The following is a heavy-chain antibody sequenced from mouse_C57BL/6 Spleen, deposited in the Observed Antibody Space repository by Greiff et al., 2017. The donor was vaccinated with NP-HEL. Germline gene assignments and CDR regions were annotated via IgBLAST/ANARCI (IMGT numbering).Heavy chain of an antibody. D-gene: IGHD2-1*01. J-gene: IGHJ3*01. CDR1: GYTFTSYW. Sequence: VQLQQPGAELVRPGSSVKLSCKASGYTFTSYWMHWVKQRPIQGLEWIGNIDPSDSETHYTQKFKDKATLTVDKSSSTAYMQLSSLTSEDSAVYYCARPLYYGNYDLAYWGQGTLVTVSA. CDR2: IDPSDSET. CDR3: ARPLYYGNYDLAY. V-gene: IGHV1-52*01.